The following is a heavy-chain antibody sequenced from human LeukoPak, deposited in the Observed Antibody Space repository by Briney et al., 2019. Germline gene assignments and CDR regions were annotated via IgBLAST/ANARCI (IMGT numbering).Heavy chain of an antibody. D-gene: IGHD2-15*01. V-gene: IGHV3-11*01. J-gene: IGHJ5*02. CDR3: AREGYLGYCSGGSCFNWFDP. CDR2: ISNTGNTI. CDR1: GFAYSDYY. Sequence: GGSLRPSCAASGFAYSDYYMSWILQAPGKGLEWVSYISNTGNTIYYADSVKGRFTISRDNAKNLLYLQMNSLRAEDTAVYYCAREGYLGYCSGGSCFNWFDPWGQGTLVTVSS.